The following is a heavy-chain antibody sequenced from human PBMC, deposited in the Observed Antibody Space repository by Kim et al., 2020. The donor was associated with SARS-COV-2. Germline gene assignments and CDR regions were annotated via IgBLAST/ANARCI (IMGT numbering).Heavy chain of an antibody. D-gene: IGHD3-3*01. CDR2: ISSSGSTI. CDR3: ARGSYDFWSGYLKYYYGMDV. J-gene: IGHJ6*02. V-gene: IGHV3-48*03. CDR1: GFTFSSYE. Sequence: GGSLRLSCAASGFTFSSYEMNWVRQAPGKGLEWVSYISSSGSTIYYADSVKGRFTISRDNAKNSLYLQMNSLRAEDTAVYYCARGSYDFWSGYLKYYYGMDVWGQGTTVTVSS.